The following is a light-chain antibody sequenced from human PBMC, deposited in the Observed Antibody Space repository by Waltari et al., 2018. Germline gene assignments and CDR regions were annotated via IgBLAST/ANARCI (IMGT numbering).Light chain of an antibody. CDR2: DAS. CDR1: QSINSY. V-gene: IGKV3-11*01. J-gene: IGKJ4*01. CDR3: QQRRDWPLS. Sequence: EIVLTQSPATLSLSPGERATLSCRASQSINSYLAWYQQKPGQAPRLLIYDASNRATSIPARFSGSGSGTDFTLTISSLDPEDFAVYYCQQRRDWPLSFGGGTKVEIK.